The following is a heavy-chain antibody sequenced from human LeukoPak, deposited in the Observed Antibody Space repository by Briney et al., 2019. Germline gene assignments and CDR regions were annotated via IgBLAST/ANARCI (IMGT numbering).Heavy chain of an antibody. CDR3: VKYPASGGYFDC. CDR2: ISGSGGNT. V-gene: IGHV3-23*01. Sequence: PGGSLRLSCAASGFTFSTYSMSWVRQAPGKGLEWVSGISGSGGNTYYADSVKGRFTVSRDNSKNMLYLQMHSLRAEDTAIFYCVKYPASGGYFDCWGQGTPVTVSS. J-gene: IGHJ4*02. D-gene: IGHD6-13*01. CDR1: GFTFSTYS.